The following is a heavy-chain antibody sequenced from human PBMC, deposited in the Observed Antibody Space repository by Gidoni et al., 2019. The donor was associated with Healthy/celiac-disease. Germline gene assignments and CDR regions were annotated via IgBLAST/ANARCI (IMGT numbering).Heavy chain of an antibody. CDR2: IYYSGST. V-gene: IGHV4-59*01. J-gene: IGHJ4*02. CDR3: ARVSYSGSYYLDY. Sequence: QVQLQESGPGLVKPSETLSLTCTVSGGSISSYYWSWIRQPPGKGLEWIGYIYYSGSTNYNPSLKSRVTISVDTSKNQFSLKLSSVTAADTAVYYCARVSYSGSYYLDYWGQGTLVTVSS. D-gene: IGHD1-26*01. CDR1: GGSISSYY.